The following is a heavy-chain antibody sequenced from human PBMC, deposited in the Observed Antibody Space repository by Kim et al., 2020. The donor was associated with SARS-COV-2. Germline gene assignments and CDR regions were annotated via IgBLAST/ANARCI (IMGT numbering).Heavy chain of an antibody. J-gene: IGHJ4*02. CDR1: GFTFSSYE. CDR2: ISLSGSTI. D-gene: IGHD4-17*01. V-gene: IGHV3-48*03. CDR3: ATFHDYGSPLSDY. Sequence: GGSLRLSCAASGFTFSSYEMNWVRQAPGKGLEWISYISLSGSTIYYADSVKGRFSISRDNAKNSLYLQMNSLRAEDTAVYYCATFHDYGSPLSDYWGQGTLVTVSS.